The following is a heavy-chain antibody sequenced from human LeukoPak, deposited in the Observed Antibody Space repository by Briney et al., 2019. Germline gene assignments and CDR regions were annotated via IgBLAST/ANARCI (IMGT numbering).Heavy chain of an antibody. Sequence: GGSLRLSCAASGFTFSSYSMNWVRQAPGKGLEWVSSISSSSSYIYYADSVKGRFTISRDNAKNSLYLQMNSLSAEDTAVYYCARGARGYSYGGYYYGMDVWGKGTTVTVSS. CDR1: GFTFSSYS. V-gene: IGHV3-21*01. CDR2: ISSSSSYI. CDR3: ARGARGYSYGGYYYGMDV. D-gene: IGHD5-18*01. J-gene: IGHJ6*04.